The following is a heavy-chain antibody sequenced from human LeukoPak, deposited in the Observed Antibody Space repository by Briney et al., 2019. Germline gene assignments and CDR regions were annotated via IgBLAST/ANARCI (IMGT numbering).Heavy chain of an antibody. V-gene: IGHV4-39*07. CDR1: GGSISSSSYY. D-gene: IGHD3-10*01. Sequence: SETLSLTCTVSGGSISSSSYYWGWIRQPPGEGLEWIGNIYYDGSTYYNPSLKSRVTISVDTSKNQFSLKLSSVTAADTAVYYCARKSRASWFDPWGQGTLVTVSS. J-gene: IGHJ5*02. CDR3: ARKSRASWFDP. CDR2: IYYDGST.